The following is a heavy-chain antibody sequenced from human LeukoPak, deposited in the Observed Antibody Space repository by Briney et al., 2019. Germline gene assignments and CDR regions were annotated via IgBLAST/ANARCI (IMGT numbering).Heavy chain of an antibody. CDR2: IYPGDSDT. CDR3: AGLYYYDSSGYYYFDY. V-gene: IGHV5-51*01. CDR1: GYSFTSYW. Sequence: GESLKISCKGSGYSFTSYWIGWVRQMPGKGLEWMGIIYPGDSDTRYSPSFQGQVTISADKSISTAYLQWSSLKASDTAMYYCAGLYYYDSSGYYYFDYWGQGTLVTVSS. D-gene: IGHD3-22*01. J-gene: IGHJ4*02.